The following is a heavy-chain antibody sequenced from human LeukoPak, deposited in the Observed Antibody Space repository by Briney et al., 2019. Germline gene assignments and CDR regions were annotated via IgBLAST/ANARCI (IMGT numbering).Heavy chain of an antibody. Sequence: SETLSLTCTVSGGSISSFYWSWIRQPPGKGLEWIGYIYYSGSTNYNPSLKSRVTISVDTSKNQFSLKLSSVTAADTAVYYCARHGDYYDTESSFDYWGQGTPVTVSS. CDR1: GGSISSFY. V-gene: IGHV4-59*08. CDR2: IYYSGST. CDR3: ARHGDYYDTESSFDY. J-gene: IGHJ4*02. D-gene: IGHD3-22*01.